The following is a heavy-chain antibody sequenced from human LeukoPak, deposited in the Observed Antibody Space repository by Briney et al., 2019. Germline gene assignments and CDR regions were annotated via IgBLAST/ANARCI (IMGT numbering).Heavy chain of an antibody. D-gene: IGHD6-19*01. CDR2: IKGDASEK. CDR3: ARQAGVT. Sequence: AGGSLRLSCAVSGFSINNYWMTWYRQAPGKGLECVAHIKGDASEKHYVDSVKVRFTISRDNAENSLYLQMNSLRAEDTAVYYCARQAGVTWGQGTLVTVSS. V-gene: IGHV3-7*01. CDR1: GFSINNYW. J-gene: IGHJ5*02.